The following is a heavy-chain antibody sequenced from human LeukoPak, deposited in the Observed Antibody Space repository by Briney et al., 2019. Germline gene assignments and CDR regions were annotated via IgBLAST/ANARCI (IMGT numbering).Heavy chain of an antibody. CDR1: GYTFAGFY. V-gene: IGHV1-2*02. CDR2: VDPISGAS. CDR3: AISRVVPAARHYYYGMDV. Sequence: GASVKVSRKASGYTFAGFYMHLVRQAPGQGLEWVGWVDPISGASNYAQKFQGRVTLTRDTSITTVYMELSRLRSDDTAVYYCAISRVVPAARHYYYGMDVWGQGTTVTVSS. D-gene: IGHD2-2*01. J-gene: IGHJ6*02.